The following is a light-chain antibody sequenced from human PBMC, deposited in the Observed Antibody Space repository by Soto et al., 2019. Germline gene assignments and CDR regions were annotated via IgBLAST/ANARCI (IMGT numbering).Light chain of an antibody. CDR2: GAC. CDR3: QQYNNWPLT. V-gene: IGKV3-15*01. Sequence: DTVLTQQGATRSVSQEGGATLYCRSSQSVSSNLAWYQHIPGQGPRLLIYGACTRATGIPARFRVSGSGTEFTLTISCLQSEDFAVYYCQQYNNWPLTSGGRTK. J-gene: IGKJ4*01. CDR1: QSVSSN.